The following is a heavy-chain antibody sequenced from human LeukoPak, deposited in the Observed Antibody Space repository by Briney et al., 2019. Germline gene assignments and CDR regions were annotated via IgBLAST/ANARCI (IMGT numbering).Heavy chain of an antibody. J-gene: IGHJ4*02. CDR2: IYYSGST. CDR3: ASYDILTGHDY. V-gene: IGHV4-59*08. Sequence: SETLSLTCTVSGGSISSYYWSWIRQPPGKGLEWIGYIYYSGSTNYNPSLKSRVTISVDTSKNRFSLKLSSVTAADTAVYYCASYDILTGHDYWGQGTLVTVSS. CDR1: GGSISSYY. D-gene: IGHD3-9*01.